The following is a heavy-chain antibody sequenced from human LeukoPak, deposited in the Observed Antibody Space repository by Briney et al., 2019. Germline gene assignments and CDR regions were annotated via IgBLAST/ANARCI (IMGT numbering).Heavy chain of an antibody. D-gene: IGHD6-6*01. CDR1: GFAVSSNY. Sequence: GGSLRLSCAASGFAVSSNYMSWVRQAPGKGLEWVSVVYSGDNTYYAASVRGRFTISRDNSKSTLYLRMNSLRPEDTAVYFCARDAANSIAARYDYWGQGTLVTVS. CDR3: ARDAANSIAARYDY. J-gene: IGHJ4*02. CDR2: VYSGDNT. V-gene: IGHV3-53*01.